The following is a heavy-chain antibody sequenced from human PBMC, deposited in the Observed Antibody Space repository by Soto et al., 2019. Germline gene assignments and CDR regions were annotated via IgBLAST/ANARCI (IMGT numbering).Heavy chain of an antibody. CDR3: ARASSLSYGDYFSLYNWCDP. CDR1: GGSISSGGYY. J-gene: IGHJ5*02. D-gene: IGHD4-17*01. V-gene: IGHV4-31*03. Sequence: SETLSLTCTVSGGSISSGGYYWSWIRQHPGKGLEWIGYIYYSGSTYYNPSLKSRVTISVDASKNQFSLKLSSVTAADTAVYYCARASSLSYGDYFSLYNWCDPWGQGTLVTVSS. CDR2: IYYSGST.